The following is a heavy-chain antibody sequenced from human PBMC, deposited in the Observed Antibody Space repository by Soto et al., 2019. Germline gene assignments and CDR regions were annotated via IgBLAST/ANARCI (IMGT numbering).Heavy chain of an antibody. CDR3: AKARELGITMIVVVMVLGRTYYFDY. D-gene: IGHD3-22*01. J-gene: IGHJ4*02. Sequence: PGGSLRLSCAASGFPFSSYAMSWVRQAPGKGLEWVSAISGSGGSTYYADSVKGRFTISRDNSKNTLYLQMNSLRAEDTAVYYCAKARELGITMIVVVMVLGRTYYFDYWGQGTLVTVSS. CDR1: GFPFSSYA. CDR2: ISGSGGST. V-gene: IGHV3-23*01.